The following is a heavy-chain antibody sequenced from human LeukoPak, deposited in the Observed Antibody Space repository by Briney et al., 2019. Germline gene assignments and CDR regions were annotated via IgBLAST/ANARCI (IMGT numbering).Heavy chain of an antibody. CDR2: IYYSGST. D-gene: IGHD6-19*01. Sequence: SETLSLTCTVSGGSISSYYWSWIRQPPGKGLEGIGYIYYSGSTNYNPSLKSRVTISVDTSKNQFSLKLSSVTAADTAVYYCARGKTGSGWPFFDYWGQGTLVTVSS. CDR3: ARGKTGSGWPFFDY. CDR1: GGSISSYY. J-gene: IGHJ4*02. V-gene: IGHV4-59*08.